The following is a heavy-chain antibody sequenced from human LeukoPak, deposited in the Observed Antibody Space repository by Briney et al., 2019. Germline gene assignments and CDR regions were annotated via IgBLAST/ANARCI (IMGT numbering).Heavy chain of an antibody. CDR1: GFTLGSYS. CDR2: IGTSSSTT. Sequence: PGGSLRLSCAASGFTLGSYSMNWVRQAPGKGLEWLSYIGTSSSTTYYADSVKGRFTISRDNAKNSLYLQMNSLRDEDTALYYCARGSRAYSYYFDYWGQGTLVTVSS. V-gene: IGHV3-48*02. CDR3: ARGSRAYSYYFDY. J-gene: IGHJ4*02. D-gene: IGHD2-21*01.